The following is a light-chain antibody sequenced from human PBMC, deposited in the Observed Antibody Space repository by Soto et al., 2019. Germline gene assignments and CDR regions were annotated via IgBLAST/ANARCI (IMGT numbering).Light chain of an antibody. CDR1: QSVLYSSNNKNY. CDR3: QQYYSTPWT. J-gene: IGKJ1*01. CDR2: WAS. V-gene: IGKV4-1*01. Sequence: DIVMTQSPDSLAVSLGERATINCKSSQSVLYSSNNKNYLAWYQQKPGQPPKLLIYWASTRESGVPDRFSGSGSGTGFTLTISSLQAEDGAVYYCQQYYSTPWTFGQGTKVEIK.